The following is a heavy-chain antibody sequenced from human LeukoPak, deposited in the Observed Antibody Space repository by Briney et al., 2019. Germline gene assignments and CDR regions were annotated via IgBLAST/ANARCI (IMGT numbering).Heavy chain of an antibody. J-gene: IGHJ4*02. CDR2: INAGSGNT. V-gene: IGHV1-3*01. Sequence: ASVKISCKASGYTFSIYAMQWVRQAPGQRLEWMGWINAGSGNTKYSQKFQGRVTISRDTSASTAYMELSSLRSEDTALYYCARGVWSSRGMQYYFDYWGQGTLVTVSS. CDR3: ARGVWSSRGMQYYFDY. D-gene: IGHD3-22*01. CDR1: GYTFSIYA.